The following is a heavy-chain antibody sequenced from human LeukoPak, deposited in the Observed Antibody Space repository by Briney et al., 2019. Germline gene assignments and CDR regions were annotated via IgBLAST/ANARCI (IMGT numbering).Heavy chain of an antibody. CDR2: INHSGST. Sequence: SETLSLTCAVYGGPFSGYYWSWIRQPPGKGLEWIGEINHSGSTNYNPSLKSRVTISVDTSKNQFSLKLSSVTAADTAVYYCARDRGYSYGYQFNWFDPWGQGTLVTVSS. J-gene: IGHJ5*02. CDR3: ARDRGYSYGYQFNWFDP. D-gene: IGHD5-18*01. V-gene: IGHV4-34*01. CDR1: GGPFSGYY.